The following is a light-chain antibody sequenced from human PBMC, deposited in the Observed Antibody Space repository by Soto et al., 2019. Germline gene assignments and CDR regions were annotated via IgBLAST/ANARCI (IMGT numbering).Light chain of an antibody. CDR3: QQCAHSPLT. J-gene: IGKJ1*01. CDR2: DAS. V-gene: IGKV3-20*01. Sequence: EIVLTQSPDTLSLSPGERATLSCRASQSVTNNYLAWYQHKPGQAPRLLIYDASNRATGIPDRFSGSGSGTDFTLTISRLEPEDFAVYYCQQCAHSPLTFGQATKVEIK. CDR1: QSVTNNY.